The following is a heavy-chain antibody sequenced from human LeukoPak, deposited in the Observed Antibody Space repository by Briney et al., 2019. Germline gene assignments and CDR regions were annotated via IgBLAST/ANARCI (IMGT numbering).Heavy chain of an antibody. CDR1: GYTFTGYY. CDR3: ARDLGPGWLSKGYYMDV. J-gene: IGHJ6*03. D-gene: IGHD3-22*01. V-gene: IGHV1-2*02. Sequence: ASVKVSCKASGYTFTGYYMHWVRQAPGQGLEWMGWINPNSGGTNYAQKFQGRVTMTRDTSISTAYMELSRLRSDDTAVYYCARDLGPGWLSKGYYMDVWGKGTTVTVSS. CDR2: INPNSGGT.